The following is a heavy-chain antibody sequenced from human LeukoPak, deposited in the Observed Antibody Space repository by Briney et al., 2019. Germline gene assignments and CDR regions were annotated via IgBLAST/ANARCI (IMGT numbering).Heavy chain of an antibody. CDR2: ISSSGSNI. CDR3: ARRHSSVFEP. D-gene: IGHD6-19*01. CDR1: RFTFSGST. J-gene: IGHJ5*02. V-gene: IGHV3-48*04. Sequence: GGSLRLSCAASRFTFSGSTMNWVRQAPGKGLEWVSYISSSGSNIYYADSVKGRFIISRDNAKNSVYLQMNSLRAEDTAVYYCARRHSSVFEPWGQGTLVTVSS.